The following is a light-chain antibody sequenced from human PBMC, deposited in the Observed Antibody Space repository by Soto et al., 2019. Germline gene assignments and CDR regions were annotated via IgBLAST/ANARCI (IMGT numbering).Light chain of an antibody. V-gene: IGLV2-14*01. CDR1: GSVVGDYNY. Sequence: QSVLTQPASVSGSPGQSIAISCTGTGSVVGDYNYVSWYQQHPGKAPKLMIYDVTNRPSGVSNRFSGSKSGNTASLTISGLQAEDDAGYYCTSHTTRSTLVFGTGTKVTVL. CDR3: TSHTTRSTLV. CDR2: DVT. J-gene: IGLJ1*01.